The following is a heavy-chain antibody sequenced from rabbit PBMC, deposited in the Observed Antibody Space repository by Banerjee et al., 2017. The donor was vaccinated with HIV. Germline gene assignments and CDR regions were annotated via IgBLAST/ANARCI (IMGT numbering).Heavy chain of an antibody. Sequence: GIRNYANGVQGRFTISSDNAQNTVDLQMNSLTPADTATYFCARDTSTSFSSYGMDLWGPGTLVTVS. J-gene: IGHJ6*01. CDR3: ARDTSTSFSSYGMDL. D-gene: IGHD1-1*01. V-gene: IGHV1S8*01. CDR2: GIR.